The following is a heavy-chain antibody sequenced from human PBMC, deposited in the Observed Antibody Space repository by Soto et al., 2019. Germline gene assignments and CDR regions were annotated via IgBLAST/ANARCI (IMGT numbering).Heavy chain of an antibody. Sequence: ASVKVSCKASGYTFTSYGISWVRQAPGQGLEWMGWISAYNGNTNYAQKLQGRVTMTTDTSTSTAYMGLGSLRSDDTAVYYCAREIPTGIAAAGTYFDYWGQGTLVTVSS. D-gene: IGHD6-13*01. CDR2: ISAYNGNT. V-gene: IGHV1-18*01. CDR3: AREIPTGIAAAGTYFDY. CDR1: GYTFTSYG. J-gene: IGHJ4*02.